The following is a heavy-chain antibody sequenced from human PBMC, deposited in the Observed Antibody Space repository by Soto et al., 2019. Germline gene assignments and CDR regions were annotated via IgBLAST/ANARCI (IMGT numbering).Heavy chain of an antibody. Sequence: HGESLNLSCKGSGYSFAGYWITWVRQKPGKGLEWMGRIDPSDSQTYYSPSFRGHVTISVTKSITTVFLQWSSLRASDTAMYYCARQIYDSDTGPNFQYYFDSWGQGTPVTVSS. CDR3: ARQIYDSDTGPNFQYYFDS. D-gene: IGHD3-22*01. V-gene: IGHV5-10-1*01. CDR2: IDPSDSQT. CDR1: GYSFAGYW. J-gene: IGHJ4*02.